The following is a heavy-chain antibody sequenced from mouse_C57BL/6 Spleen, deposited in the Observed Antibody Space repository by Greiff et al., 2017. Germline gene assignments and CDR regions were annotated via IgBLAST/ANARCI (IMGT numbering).Heavy chain of an antibody. Sequence: VQLQESGPGLVQPSQSLSITCTVSGFSLTSYGVHWVRQSPGKGLEWLGVIWSGGSTDYNAAFISRLSISTDNSTSQVFFKMNSLQAADAAIYYCARKGGRGYAMDYWGQGTSVTVSS. V-gene: IGHV2-2*01. CDR1: GFSLTSYG. CDR2: IWSGGST. CDR3: ARKGGRGYAMDY. J-gene: IGHJ4*01.